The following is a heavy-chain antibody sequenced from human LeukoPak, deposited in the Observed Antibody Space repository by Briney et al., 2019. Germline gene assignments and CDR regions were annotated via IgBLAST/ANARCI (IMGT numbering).Heavy chain of an antibody. J-gene: IGHJ4*02. V-gene: IGHV3-23*01. CDR3: AKGGGLMGGGFDY. CDR2: ISGSGGST. Sequence: PGGSLRLSCAASGFTFSSYAMSWVRQAPGKGLEWVSAISGSGGSTYYADSVKGRFTISRDNSKNTLYLQMNSLRAEDTAVYYWAKGGGLMGGGFDYWGQGTLVTVSS. D-gene: IGHD3-16*01. CDR1: GFTFSSYA.